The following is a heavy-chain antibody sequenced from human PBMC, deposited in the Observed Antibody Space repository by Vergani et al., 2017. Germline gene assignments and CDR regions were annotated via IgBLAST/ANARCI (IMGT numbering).Heavy chain of an antibody. D-gene: IGHD3-16*01. Sequence: QVKLVESGGGVVQRGGSLRLPCATSGFTLSNYDMQWIRQGPGKGLEFVAFIQFDGSNQYYAASVKGGFTLSRDFSKNTLYLQITSPRHDDTATYYCAKHFRGWGMDYWGKGT. CDR2: IQFDGSNQ. CDR1: GFTLSNYD. CDR3: AKHFRGWGMDY. J-gene: IGHJ4*02. V-gene: IGHV3-30*02.